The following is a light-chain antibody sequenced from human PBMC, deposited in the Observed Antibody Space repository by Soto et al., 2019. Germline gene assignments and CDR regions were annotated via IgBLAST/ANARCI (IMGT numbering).Light chain of an antibody. CDR2: DAS. CDR1: QSVSSY. V-gene: IGKV3-11*01. J-gene: IGKJ1*01. CDR3: QQRSNWPWT. Sequence: EIVLTQSPATLSLSPGKRATLFCRASQSVSSYLAWYQQKPGQAPRLLIYDASNRATGIPARFSGSGSGTDFTLTISSLEPEDFAVYYCQQRSNWPWTFGQGTKVDIK.